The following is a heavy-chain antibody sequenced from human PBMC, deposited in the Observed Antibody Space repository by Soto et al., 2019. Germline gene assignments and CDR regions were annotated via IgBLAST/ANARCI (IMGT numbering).Heavy chain of an antibody. CDR3: ARGLSGRDGYNYGY. D-gene: IGHD5-12*01. J-gene: IGHJ4*02. CDR2: INHSGST. V-gene: IGHV4-34*01. Sequence: KQSQTLSLTCAVYGGSFSGYYWSWIRQPPGKGLEWIGEINHSGSTNYNPSLKSRVTISVDTSKNQFSLKLSSVTAADTAVYYCARGLSGRDGYNYGYWGQGTLVTVSS. CDR1: GGSFSGYY.